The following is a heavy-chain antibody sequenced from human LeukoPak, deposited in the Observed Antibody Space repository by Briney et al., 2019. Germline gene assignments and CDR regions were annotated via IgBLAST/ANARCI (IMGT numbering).Heavy chain of an antibody. D-gene: IGHD3-22*01. CDR1: GFTFDDYA. Sequence: PGGSLRLSCAASGFTFDDYAMHWVRQAPGKGLEWVSGISWNSGSIGYADSVKGRFTISRDNAKNSLYLQMNSLRAEDTALYYCAKDNSDYYDSSGYYVNWGQGTLSPSPQ. J-gene: IGHJ4*02. V-gene: IGHV3-9*01. CDR2: ISWNSGSI. CDR3: AKDNSDYYDSSGYYVN.